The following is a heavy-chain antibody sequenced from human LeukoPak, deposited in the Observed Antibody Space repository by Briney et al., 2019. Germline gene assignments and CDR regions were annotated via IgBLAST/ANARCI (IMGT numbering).Heavy chain of an antibody. Sequence: PGGSLRLSCAASGFTFSSYWMNWARRAPGKGLEWVASINHNGNVNYYVDSVKGRFTISRDNAKNSLYLQMSNLRAEDMAVYFCARGGGLDVWGQGATVTVSS. CDR2: INHNGNVN. CDR3: ARGGGLDV. CDR1: GFTFSSYW. J-gene: IGHJ6*02. D-gene: IGHD3-16*01. V-gene: IGHV3-7*03.